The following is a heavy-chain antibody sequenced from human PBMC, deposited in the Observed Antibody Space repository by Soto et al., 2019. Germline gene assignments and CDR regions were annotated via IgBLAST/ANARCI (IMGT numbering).Heavy chain of an antibody. Sequence: GASVKVSCKASGGTFSSYAISWVQQAPGQGLEWMGGIIPIFGTANYAQKFQGRVTITADESTSTAYMELSSLRSEDTAVYYCARERSYGMDVWGQGTTVTVSS. CDR2: IIPIFGTA. CDR1: GGTFSSYA. J-gene: IGHJ6*02. V-gene: IGHV1-69*13. CDR3: ARERSYGMDV.